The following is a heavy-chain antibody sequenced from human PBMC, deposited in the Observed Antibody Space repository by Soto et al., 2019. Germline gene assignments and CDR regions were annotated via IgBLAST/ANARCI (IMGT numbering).Heavy chain of an antibody. CDR3: ANTDPYYFDY. Sequence: GGSLRLSCAASGFTISSYNMNWVRQAPGKGLEWVSYISSSGGTTYYADSVKGRFTISRDNAKNSLYLQMNSLRDEDTAIYYCANTDPYYFDYWGQGTLVTVSS. CDR2: ISSSGGTT. J-gene: IGHJ4*02. V-gene: IGHV3-48*02. D-gene: IGHD5-18*01. CDR1: GFTISSYN.